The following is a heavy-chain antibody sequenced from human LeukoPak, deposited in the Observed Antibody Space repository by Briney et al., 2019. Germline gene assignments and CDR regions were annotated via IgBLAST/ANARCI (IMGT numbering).Heavy chain of an antibody. D-gene: IGHD6-6*01. CDR1: GGSISSYY. CDR3: ARGGLWLSSSSFPGNRFDP. Sequence: PSETLSLTCTVSGGSISSYYWSWIRQPPGKGLEWIGYIYYSGSTNYNPSLKSRVTISVDTSKNQFSLKLSSVTAADTAVYYCARGGLWLSSSSFPGNRFDPWGQGTLVTVSS. CDR2: IYYSGST. V-gene: IGHV4-59*01. J-gene: IGHJ5*02.